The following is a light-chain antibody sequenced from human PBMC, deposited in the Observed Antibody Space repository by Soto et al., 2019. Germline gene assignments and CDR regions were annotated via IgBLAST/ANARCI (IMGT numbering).Light chain of an antibody. J-gene: IGKJ1*01. V-gene: IGKV3D-15*01. CDR1: QSVNRN. CDR2: GAS. CDR3: HQYGSSPTT. Sequence: EIVMTQSPATLSVSPGERATLSCRASQSVNRNLAWYQQKPGQAPRLLMYGASTRATGIPARSSGSGSGTEFTLTISSLQPEDFAVYYCHQYGSSPTTLGQGTKVDIK.